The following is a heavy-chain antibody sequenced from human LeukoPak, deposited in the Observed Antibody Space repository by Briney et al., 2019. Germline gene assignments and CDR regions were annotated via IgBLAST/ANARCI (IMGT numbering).Heavy chain of an antibody. D-gene: IGHD6-13*01. CDR3: ARDSGSRTDY. CDR2: IYHSGST. CDR1: GGSISNYY. Sequence: PSETLSLTCTVSGGSISNYYWSWIRQPPGKGLEWIGYIYHSGSTYYNPSLKSRVTISVDRSKNQFSLKLSSVTAADTAVYCCARDSGSRTDYWGQGTLVTVSS. J-gene: IGHJ4*02. V-gene: IGHV4-59*12.